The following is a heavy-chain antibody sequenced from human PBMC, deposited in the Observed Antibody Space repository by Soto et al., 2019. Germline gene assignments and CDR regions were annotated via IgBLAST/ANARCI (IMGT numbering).Heavy chain of an antibody. J-gene: IGHJ6*03. CDR2: IYYSGST. Sequence: SETLSLTCTVSGGSISSYYWSWIRQPPGKGLEWIGYIYYSGSTNYNPSLKSRVTISVDTSKNQFSLKLSSVTAADTAVYYCARHSTQLRFLDPGRPKGHYYYYMDVWGKGTTVTVSS. CDR1: GGSISSYY. D-gene: IGHD3-3*01. V-gene: IGHV4-59*08. CDR3: ARHSTQLRFLDPGRPKGHYYYYMDV.